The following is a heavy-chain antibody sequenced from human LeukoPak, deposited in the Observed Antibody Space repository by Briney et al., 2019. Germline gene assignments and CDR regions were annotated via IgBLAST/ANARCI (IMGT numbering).Heavy chain of an antibody. V-gene: IGHV3-74*01. CDR3: ARRGLVPAFDI. CDR1: GFTFSSYL. CDR2: INGDGSST. D-gene: IGHD2-2*01. Sequence: GGSLRLSCEASGFTFSSYLMHWVRQVPGKGLVWVSRINGDGSSTTYADAVKGRFTISRDNAKNTLYLQMSSLRAEDTAVYYCARRGLVPAFDIWGQGTMGTVAS. J-gene: IGHJ3*02.